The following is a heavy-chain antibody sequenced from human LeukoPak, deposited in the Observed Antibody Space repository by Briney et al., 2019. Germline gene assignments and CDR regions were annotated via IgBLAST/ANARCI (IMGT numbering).Heavy chain of an antibody. CDR1: GFTFNTYT. CDR2: ISSGTSYI. V-gene: IGHV3-21*01. D-gene: IGHD3-10*01. J-gene: IGHJ4*02. Sequence: PGGSLRLSCAASGFTFNTYTMNWVRQAPGKGLEWVSSISSGTSYIYYADSVKGRFTISRDNAKNSLYLQMNGLRAEDTAVYYCARGRITVVRGIISNYFDYWGQGTLVTVSS. CDR3: ARGRITVVRGIISNYFDY.